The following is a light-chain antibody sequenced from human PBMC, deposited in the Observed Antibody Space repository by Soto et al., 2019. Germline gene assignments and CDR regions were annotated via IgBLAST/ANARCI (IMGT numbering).Light chain of an antibody. CDR1: SSNVGRYRY. V-gene: IGLV2-11*01. CDR3: CSYAGTYTYV. CDR2: DVT. Sequence: QSALTQPRSVSGSPGQSVTISCTGTSSNVGRYRYVSWYQHHPGKAPKLMIYDVTMRPPGVPDRFSGSKSGNTASLTISGLQAEDEADYYCCSYAGTYTYVFGTGTKVTVL. J-gene: IGLJ1*01.